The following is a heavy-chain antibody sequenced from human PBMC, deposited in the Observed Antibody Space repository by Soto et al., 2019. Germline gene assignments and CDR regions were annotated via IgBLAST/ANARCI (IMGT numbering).Heavy chain of an antibody. CDR3: ARIYCSTTSCYYDY. CDR2: INQGGSQK. D-gene: IGHD2-2*01. CDR1: GFTFSSYW. V-gene: IGHV3-7*01. Sequence: SLRLSCAASGFTFSSYWMSWVRQAPGKGLEWVANINQGGSQKYYVDSVKGRFTISRDNAKNSLYLQMNSLRAEDTAVYYCARIYCSTTSCYYDYWGQGTLVTVSS. J-gene: IGHJ4*02.